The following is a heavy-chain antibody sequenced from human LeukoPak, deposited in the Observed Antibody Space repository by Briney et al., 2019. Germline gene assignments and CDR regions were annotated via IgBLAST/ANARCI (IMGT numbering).Heavy chain of an antibody. Sequence: ASVKVSCKASGYTFTGYYIHWVRQAPGQGLEWMGLINPNSGDANYAQKFQGRVTMTRDTSISTAYMELTGLRSDDTAVYYCAILVNWSPPPFDYWGQGTLVTVSS. CDR3: AILVNWSPPPFDY. J-gene: IGHJ4*02. V-gene: IGHV1-2*02. CDR2: INPNSGDA. CDR1: GYTFTGYY. D-gene: IGHD1-1*01.